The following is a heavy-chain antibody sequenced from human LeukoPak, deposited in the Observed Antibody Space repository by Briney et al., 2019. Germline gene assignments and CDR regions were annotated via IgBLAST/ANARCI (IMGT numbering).Heavy chain of an antibody. CDR3: ARAEGSGSSFDY. V-gene: IGHV3-21*01. D-gene: IGHD3-10*01. CDR2: ISSSSTYI. Sequence: PGGSLRLSCVASGFPFRSFNMNWLRQAPGKGLEWVSSISSSSTYIYYADSVKGRFTISRDNAKNSLYLQMNSLRVEDTAVYYCARAEGSGSSFDYWGQGTLVTVSS. CDR1: GFPFRSFN. J-gene: IGHJ4*02.